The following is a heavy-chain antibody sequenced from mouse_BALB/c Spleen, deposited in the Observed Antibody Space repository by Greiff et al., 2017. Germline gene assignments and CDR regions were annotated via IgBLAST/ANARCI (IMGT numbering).Heavy chain of an antibody. CDR1: GFNIKDYY. Sequence: VQLQQSGAELVRPGALVKLSCKASGFNIKDYYMHWVKQRPEQGLEWIGWIDPENGNTIYDPKFQGKASITADTSSNTAYLQLSSLTSEDTAVYYCAREGNWLSWFAYWGQGTLVTVSA. D-gene: IGHD2-1*01. CDR2: IDPENGNT. CDR3: AREGNWLSWFAY. J-gene: IGHJ3*01. V-gene: IGHV14-1*02.